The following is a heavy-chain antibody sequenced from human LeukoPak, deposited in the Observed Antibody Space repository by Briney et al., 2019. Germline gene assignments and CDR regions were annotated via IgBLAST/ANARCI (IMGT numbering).Heavy chain of an antibody. V-gene: IGHV1-69*06. CDR2: IIPIFGTA. D-gene: IGHD3-22*01. CDR3: ARSRDSSGYYYVPDAFDI. J-gene: IGHJ3*02. CDR1: GYTFTSYA. Sequence: SVKVSCKASGYTFTSYAMNWVRQAPGQGLEWMGGIIPIFGTANYAQKFQGRVTITADKSTSTAYMELSSLRSEDTAVYYCARSRDSSGYYYVPDAFDIWGQGTMVTVSS.